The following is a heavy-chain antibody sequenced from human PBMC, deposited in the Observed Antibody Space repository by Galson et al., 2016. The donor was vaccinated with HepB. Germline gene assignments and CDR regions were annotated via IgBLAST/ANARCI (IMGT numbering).Heavy chain of an antibody. CDR1: GFSFSNSG. CDR2: ITRSGDAP. Sequence: SLRLSCAASGFSFSNSGMSWVRQAPGRGLEWVSGITRSGDAPHYADFGRGLFTTTRDNSNNPHYLYMNNLAAGDTAIYCCGKHGGFDYWGQGALVTVSS. V-gene: IGHV3-23*01. D-gene: IGHD3-16*01. CDR3: GKHGGFDY. J-gene: IGHJ4*02.